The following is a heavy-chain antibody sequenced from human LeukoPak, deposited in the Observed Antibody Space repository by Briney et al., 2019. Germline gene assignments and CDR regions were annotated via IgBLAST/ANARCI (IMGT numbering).Heavy chain of an antibody. V-gene: IGHV3-23*01. CDR1: GFTFSRYG. J-gene: IGHJ4*02. CDR2: ISDTGDST. CDR3: ATGAYCDH. Sequence: GGSLGLSCAASGFTFSRYGMTWVRQAPGKGLEWVSTISDTGDSTYYADSVKGRFTISRDNSDNTLYLQMNGLRAEDTAIYFCATGAYCDHWGQGTLVTVSS.